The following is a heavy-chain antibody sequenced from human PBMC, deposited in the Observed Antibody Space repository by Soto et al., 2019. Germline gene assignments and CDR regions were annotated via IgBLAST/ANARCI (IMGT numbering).Heavy chain of an antibody. V-gene: IGHV3-21*01. D-gene: IGHD2-2*01. Sequence: GCLRLSCTVSGFAFNNYGINWVRQAPGKGLEWVSSISKSDYTYYSDSVKGRFTISRDNAKNSVSLQMNTLRVEDTAVYYCAREDTIIIPAVSDFWGQRTLVTVSS. CDR1: GFAFNNYG. CDR2: ISKSDYT. CDR3: AREDTIIIPAVSDF. J-gene: IGHJ4*02.